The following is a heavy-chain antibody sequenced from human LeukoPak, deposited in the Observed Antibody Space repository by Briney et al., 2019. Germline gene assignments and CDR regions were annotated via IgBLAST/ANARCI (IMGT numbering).Heavy chain of an antibody. CDR3: ARVSWSSSSDY. D-gene: IGHD6-6*01. CDR1: GYTFTGYY. J-gene: IGHJ4*02. CDR2: INPNSGGT. V-gene: IGHV1-2*02. Sequence: ASVKVSCKASGYTFTGYYMHWVRQAPGQGPEWMGWINPNSGGTNYAQKFQGRVTMTRDTSISTAYMELNRLRSDDTAVYYCARVSWSSSSDYWGQGTLVTVSS.